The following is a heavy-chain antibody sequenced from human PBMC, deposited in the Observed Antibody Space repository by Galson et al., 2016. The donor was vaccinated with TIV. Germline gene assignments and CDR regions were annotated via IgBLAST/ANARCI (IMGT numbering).Heavy chain of an antibody. CDR3: ARIMSLVRGMDV. J-gene: IGHJ6*02. D-gene: IGHD3/OR15-3a*01. V-gene: IGHV3-23*01. CDR2: ISSNGGST. CDR1: GFTFSTYA. Sequence: SLRLSCAASGFTFSTYALSWVRQAPGKGLEWVSTISSNGGSTYYADSVKGRFTISRDNSKNTLYLQMNSLKPEDPAGYYCARIMSLVRGMDVWGQGTTVTVSS.